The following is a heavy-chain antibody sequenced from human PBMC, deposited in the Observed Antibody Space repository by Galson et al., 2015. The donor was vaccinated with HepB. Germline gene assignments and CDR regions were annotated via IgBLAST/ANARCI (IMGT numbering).Heavy chain of an antibody. CDR2: IYSGGST. Sequence: SLRLSCAASGFTVSSNYMSWVRQAPGKGLEWVSVIYSGGSTYYADSVKGRFTISRDNSKSTLYLQMNSLRAEDTAVYYCARDRRDSREDYFDYWGQGTLVTVSS. CDR1: GFTVSSNY. CDR3: ARDRRDSREDYFDY. J-gene: IGHJ4*02. D-gene: IGHD3-22*01. V-gene: IGHV3-66*01.